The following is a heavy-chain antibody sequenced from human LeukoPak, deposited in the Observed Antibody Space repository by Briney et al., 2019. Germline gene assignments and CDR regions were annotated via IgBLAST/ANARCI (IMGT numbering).Heavy chain of an antibody. V-gene: IGHV4-59*01. CDR3: ARATNYDSSSYSGLDTNAFDI. D-gene: IGHD3-22*01. CDR2: IYYSGST. J-gene: IGHJ3*02. Sequence: SETLSLTCTVSGGSISSYYWSWIRQPPGKGLEWIGYIYYSGSTNYNPSLKSRVTISVDTSKNQFSLKLSSVTAADTAVYYCARATNYDSSSYSGLDTNAFDIWGQGTMVTVSS. CDR1: GGSISSYY.